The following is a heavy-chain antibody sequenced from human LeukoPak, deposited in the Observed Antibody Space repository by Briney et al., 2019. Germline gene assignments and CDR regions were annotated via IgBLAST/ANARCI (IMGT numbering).Heavy chain of an antibody. CDR3: AGCASHCYTYGMDV. Sequence: ASVKVSCKASGYTFTGYYMHWVRQAPGQGLEWMGWINPNSGGTNYAQKFQGRVTMTRDTSISTAYMELSRLRSDDTAVYYCAGCASHCYTYGMDVWGRGTTVTVSS. V-gene: IGHV1-2*02. CDR2: INPNSGGT. J-gene: IGHJ6*02. D-gene: IGHD2-2*02. CDR1: GYTFTGYY.